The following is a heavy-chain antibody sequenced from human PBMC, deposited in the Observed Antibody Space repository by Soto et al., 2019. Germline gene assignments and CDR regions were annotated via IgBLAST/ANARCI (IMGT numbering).Heavy chain of an antibody. CDR3: VKDPGFLFLMIRRPPRSAIFD. V-gene: IGHV3-64D*08. D-gene: IGHD4-17*01. CDR2: ISINEGST. J-gene: IGHJ4*01. Sequence: EYISAISINEGSTYYADTMKGRFTISRYNPKNTLYLQMSSLRVEDTAVYYCVKDPGFLFLMIRRPPRSAIFD.